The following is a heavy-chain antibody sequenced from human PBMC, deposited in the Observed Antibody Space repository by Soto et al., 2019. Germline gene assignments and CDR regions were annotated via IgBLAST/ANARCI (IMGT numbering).Heavy chain of an antibody. Sequence: SETLSLTCAVYGGSFSGYYWSWIRQPPGKGLEWIGEINHSGSTNYNPSLKSRVTISVDTSKNQFSLKLSSVTAADTAVYYCARSIGDYWGQGTLVTVSS. CDR3: ARSIGDY. CDR1: GGSFSGYY. D-gene: IGHD3-10*01. J-gene: IGHJ4*02. V-gene: IGHV4-34*01. CDR2: INHSGST.